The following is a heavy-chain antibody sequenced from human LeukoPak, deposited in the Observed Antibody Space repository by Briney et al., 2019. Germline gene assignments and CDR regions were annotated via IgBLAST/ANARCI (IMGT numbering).Heavy chain of an antibody. V-gene: IGHV3-72*01. CDR2: SRNKANSYTT. D-gene: IGHD2-21*02. J-gene: IGHJ3*02. CDR1: GFTFSDHY. CDR3: ASAPATAGRYPFDI. Sequence: PGGSLRLSCAASGFTFSDHYMDWVRQAPGKGLEWVGRSRNKANSYTTEYAASVKGRFTISRDDSKNSLDLQMNSLKTEDTAVYYCASAPATAGRYPFDIWGQGAMVTVSS.